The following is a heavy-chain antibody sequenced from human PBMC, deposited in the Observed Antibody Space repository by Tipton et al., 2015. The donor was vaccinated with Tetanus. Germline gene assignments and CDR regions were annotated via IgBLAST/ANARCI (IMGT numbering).Heavy chain of an antibody. CDR2: IYHSGST. J-gene: IGHJ4*02. CDR1: GGSINPYY. Sequence: GLVKPSETLSLTCTVSGGSINPYYWSWIRQPPGKGLEWIGEIYHSGSTNYNPSLKSRVTISVDTSKNQFSLKLSSVTAADTAVYYCARGGLTPYEKDYWGQGTLVTVSS. V-gene: IGHV4-34*09. CDR3: ARGGLTPYEKDY. D-gene: IGHD3-3*01.